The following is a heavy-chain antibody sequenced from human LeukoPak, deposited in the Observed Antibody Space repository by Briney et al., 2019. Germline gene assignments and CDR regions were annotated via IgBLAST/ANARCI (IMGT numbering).Heavy chain of an antibody. CDR3: ARGAGDYALTTLDY. D-gene: IGHD4-17*01. CDR1: GDSISSYY. V-gene: IGHV4-39*01. Sequence: SETLSLTCSVSGDSISSYYWGWIRQPPGKGLEWIGSIYYSGSAYYNPSLKSRVTISVDTSKNQFSLRMSSVTAADTAVYYCARGAGDYALTTLDYWGQGALVTVSS. CDR2: IYYSGSA. J-gene: IGHJ4*02.